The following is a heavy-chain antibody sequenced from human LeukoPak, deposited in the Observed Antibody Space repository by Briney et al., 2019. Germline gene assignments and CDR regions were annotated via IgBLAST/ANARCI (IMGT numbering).Heavy chain of an antibody. CDR2: ISGSGGST. D-gene: IGHD6-19*01. Sequence: GGSLRLPCAASGFTFSSYGMSWVRQAPGKGLEWVSAISGSGGSTYYADSVKGRFTISRDNSKNTLYLQMNSLRAEDTAVYYCANPTGYSSGWRSAFDIWGQGTMVTVSS. CDR1: GFTFSSYG. CDR3: ANPTGYSSGWRSAFDI. J-gene: IGHJ3*02. V-gene: IGHV3-23*01.